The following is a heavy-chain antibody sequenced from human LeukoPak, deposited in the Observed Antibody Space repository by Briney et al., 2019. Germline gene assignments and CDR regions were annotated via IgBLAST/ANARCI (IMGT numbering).Heavy chain of an antibody. V-gene: IGHV3-23*01. Sequence: GGSLRLSCAASGFTFSTYATSWVRQAPGKGLEWVSGISGSGGNTYYADSVKGRFTISRDNSKNTLYLQMNSLRAEDTAVYYCAKDYYGSGSYPYYFDYWGQGTLVTVSS. D-gene: IGHD3-10*01. CDR2: ISGSGGNT. CDR1: GFTFSTYA. J-gene: IGHJ4*02. CDR3: AKDYYGSGSYPYYFDY.